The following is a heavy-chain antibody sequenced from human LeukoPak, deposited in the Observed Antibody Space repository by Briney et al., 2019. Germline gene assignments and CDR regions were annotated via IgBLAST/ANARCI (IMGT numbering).Heavy chain of an antibody. CDR1: GYSFTSYW. J-gene: IGHJ3*02. D-gene: IGHD2-15*01. CDR3: ARQNVVVVAATARDDAFDI. Sequence: GESLKISCKGSGYSFTSYWIGWVRQMPGKGLEWMGIIYPGDSDTRYSPSFQGQVTISADKFISTAYLQWSSLKASDTAMYYCARQNVVVVAATARDDAFDIWGQGTMVTVSS. CDR2: IYPGDSDT. V-gene: IGHV5-51*01.